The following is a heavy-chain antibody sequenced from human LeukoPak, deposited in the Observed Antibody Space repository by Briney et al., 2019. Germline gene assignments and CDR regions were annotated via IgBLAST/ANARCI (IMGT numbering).Heavy chain of an antibody. D-gene: IGHD3-3*01. CDR1: GFTFSSYS. CDR3: ARAPSKYDSWSGYHYYYMDV. CDR2: ISSSSSYI. V-gene: IGHV3-21*01. Sequence: PGGSLRLSCAASGFTFSSYSMNWVRQAPGKGREWVSSISSSSSYIYYADSVKGRFTISRDNAKNSLYLQMNSLRAEDTAVYYCARAPSKYDSWSGYHYYYMDVWGKGTTVTVSS. J-gene: IGHJ6*03.